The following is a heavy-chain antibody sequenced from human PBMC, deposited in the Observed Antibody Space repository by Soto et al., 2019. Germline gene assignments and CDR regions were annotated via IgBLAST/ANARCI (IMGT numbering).Heavy chain of an antibody. CDR1: GYTFTSYG. CDR2: ISAYNGNT. CDR3: ARVYYDFWSGSSYYYYYYYMDV. D-gene: IGHD3-3*01. J-gene: IGHJ6*03. Sequence: ASVKVSCQGSGYTFTSYGISWVRQAPGQRLEWMGWISAYNGNTNYAQKLQGRVTMTTDTSTSTAYMELRSLRSDDTAVYYCARVYYDFWSGSSYYYYYYYMDVWGKGTTVTVSS. V-gene: IGHV1-18*01.